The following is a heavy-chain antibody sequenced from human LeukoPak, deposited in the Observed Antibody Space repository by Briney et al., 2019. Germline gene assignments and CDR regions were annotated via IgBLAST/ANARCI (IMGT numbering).Heavy chain of an antibody. J-gene: IGHJ4*02. CDR2: FDPEDSET. V-gene: IGHV1-24*01. Sequence: ASVKVSCKFSGYTLTELSMHWVRQPPGKGLEWMGGFDPEDSETIYAQKFQGRVTMTEDTSTDTAYMELSSLRSEDTAVYYCATGSSGLHDYWGQGTLVTVSS. D-gene: IGHD6-19*01. CDR1: GYTLTELS. CDR3: ATGSSGLHDY.